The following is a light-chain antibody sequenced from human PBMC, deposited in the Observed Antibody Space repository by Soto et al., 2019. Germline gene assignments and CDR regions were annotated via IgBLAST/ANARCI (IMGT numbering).Light chain of an antibody. CDR2: DVS. Sequence: QSALTQPASVSGSPGQSIIISCTANSSYVGTYNYVSWFQHHPGKAPQLMIYDVSNRPSGVSYRFSGSKSGNTASLTISGLQAEDEGDYYCSSYTTTSTWVFGGGTQLTVL. J-gene: IGLJ3*02. V-gene: IGLV2-14*03. CDR3: SSYTTTSTWV. CDR1: SSYVGTYNY.